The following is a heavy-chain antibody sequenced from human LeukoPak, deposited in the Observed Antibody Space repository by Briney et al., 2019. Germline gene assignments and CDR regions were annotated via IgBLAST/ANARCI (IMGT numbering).Heavy chain of an antibody. V-gene: IGHV1-2*06. D-gene: IGHD6-13*01. CDR3: ARDSSKHRNYYCYYYMDV. CDR1: GYTFTGYY. CDR2: INPNSGGT. J-gene: IGHJ6*03. Sequence: GASVKVSCKASGYTFTGYYMHWVRQAPGQGLEWMGRINPNSGGTNYAQKFQGRVTMTRDTSISTAYMELSRLRSDDTAVYYCARDSSKHRNYYCYYYMDVWGKGTTVTVSS.